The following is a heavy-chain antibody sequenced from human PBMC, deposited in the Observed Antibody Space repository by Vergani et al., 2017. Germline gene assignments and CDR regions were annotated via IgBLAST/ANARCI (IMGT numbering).Heavy chain of an antibody. J-gene: IGHJ5*02. CDR2: ISSSSAYL. V-gene: IGHV3-21*01. Sequence: VQLVESGGGVVQPGRSLRLSCAASGFTFSSYAMHWVRQAPGKGLEWVSSISSSSAYLHYADSVKGRFTISRDNAKKSLFLQMNNLRADDTAVYYCASRVSANGGLDTWGQGTLVTVSS. D-gene: IGHD2-15*01. CDR3: ASRVSANGGLDT. CDR1: GFTFSSYA.